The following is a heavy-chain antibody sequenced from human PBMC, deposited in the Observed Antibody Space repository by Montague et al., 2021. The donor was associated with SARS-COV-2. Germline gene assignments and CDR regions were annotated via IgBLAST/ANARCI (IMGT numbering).Heavy chain of an antibody. Sequence: SETLSLTCSVSGASISTSTDHWAWIRQSPGKGLEWVGSFSYSDSTHYNPSLRSRVTISVDSSKNQFSLKLNSVTAADTAIYYCARHTGHVIVSVTGANWFDPWGQGTPVTASS. J-gene: IGHJ5*02. D-gene: IGHD3-22*01. CDR3: ARHTGHVIVSVTGANWFDP. V-gene: IGHV4-39*01. CDR2: FSYSDST. CDR1: GASISTSTDH.